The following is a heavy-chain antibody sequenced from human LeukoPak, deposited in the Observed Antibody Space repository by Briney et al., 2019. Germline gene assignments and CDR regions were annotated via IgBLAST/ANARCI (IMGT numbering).Heavy chain of an antibody. CDR3: ARDLSSTDHWEFDH. Sequence: ASVKVSCKASGYTFNDYFLHWVRQAPGQGLEWMGRINPGSSDTYLAQSFQGRVTVTSDTSIATAYMELSGLTSDDTAVYYRARDLSSTDHWEFDHWGQGTLVTVSS. D-gene: IGHD2/OR15-2a*01. CDR1: GYTFNDYF. V-gene: IGHV1-2*06. CDR2: INPGSSDT. J-gene: IGHJ4*02.